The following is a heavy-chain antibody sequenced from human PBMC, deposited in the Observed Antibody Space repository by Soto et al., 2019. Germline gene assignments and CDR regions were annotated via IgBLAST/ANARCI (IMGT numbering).Heavy chain of an antibody. Sequence: ESGGGLVQPGGSLRLSCAVSGFTVNNNYMSWVRQAPGKGLEWVSVVYSGDFAYYADSVKGRFTTSRDTSTNTVFLHMNSLRVEDTAVYYCAKRQQLVRYRYGMDVWGQGTTVTVSS. CDR2: VYSGDFA. D-gene: IGHD6-13*01. V-gene: IGHV3-53*01. J-gene: IGHJ6*02. CDR1: GFTVNNNY. CDR3: AKRQQLVRYRYGMDV.